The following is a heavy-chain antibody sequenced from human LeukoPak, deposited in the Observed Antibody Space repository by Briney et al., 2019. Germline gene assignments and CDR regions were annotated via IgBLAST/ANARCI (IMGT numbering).Heavy chain of an antibody. J-gene: IGHJ6*03. Sequence: GGSLRLSCAASGFTFSDYSMNWVRQAPGKGLQWVSFISSSRNTIYYADSVKGRFTISRDNAENSLYLQMNSLRAQDTAVYYCARAYSTYHMDVWGKGTTVTVSS. CDR3: ARAYSTYHMDV. CDR1: GFTFSDYS. V-gene: IGHV3-48*01. D-gene: IGHD4-11*01. CDR2: ISSSRNTI.